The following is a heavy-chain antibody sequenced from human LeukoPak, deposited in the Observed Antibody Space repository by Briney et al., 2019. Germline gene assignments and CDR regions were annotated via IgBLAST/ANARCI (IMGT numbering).Heavy chain of an antibody. CDR2: IIPIFGTA. Sequence: SVKVSCKASGGTFSSYAISWVRQAPGQGLEWMGGIIPIFGTANYAQKFQGRVTITADESTSTAYMELSSLRYEDTAVYYCAREGSPIVVEGYMDVWGKGTTVTISS. CDR3: AREGSPIVVEGYMDV. CDR1: GGTFSSYA. D-gene: IGHD3-22*01. J-gene: IGHJ6*03. V-gene: IGHV1-69*13.